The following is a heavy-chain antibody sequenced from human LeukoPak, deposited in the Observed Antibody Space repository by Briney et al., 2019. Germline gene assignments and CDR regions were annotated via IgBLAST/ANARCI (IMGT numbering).Heavy chain of an antibody. D-gene: IGHD2-15*01. V-gene: IGHV4-59*01. Sequence: SETLSLTCTVPGGSISSYYWSWIRQPPGKGLEWIGYIYYSGSTNYNPSLKSRVTISVDTSKNQFSLKVSSVTAADTAVYYCARALTPGYCSGGTCSYFDYWGQGTLVTVSS. CDR2: IYYSGST. CDR3: ARALTPGYCSGGTCSYFDY. J-gene: IGHJ4*02. CDR1: GGSISSYY.